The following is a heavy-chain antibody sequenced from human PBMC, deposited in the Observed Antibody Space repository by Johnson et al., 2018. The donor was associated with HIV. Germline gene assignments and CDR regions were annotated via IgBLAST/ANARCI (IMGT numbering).Heavy chain of an antibody. CDR2: INWNSGSI. D-gene: IGHD2-15*01. Sequence: VQLVESGGGLAQPGRSLRLSCAASGFMFDDYAMHWVRQGPGKGLEWVSGINWNSGSIGYADSVKGRFSIFRNNAKNSLYLQMNSLRAEDTAVYYCARDRGGKGGFDAFDIWGQGTMVTVSS. CDR1: GFMFDDYA. CDR3: ARDRGGKGGFDAFDI. J-gene: IGHJ3*02. V-gene: IGHV3-9*01.